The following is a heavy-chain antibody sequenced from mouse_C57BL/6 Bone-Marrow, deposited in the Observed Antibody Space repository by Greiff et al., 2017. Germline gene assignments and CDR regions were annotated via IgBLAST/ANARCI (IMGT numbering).Heavy chain of an antibody. V-gene: IGHV1-61*01. CDR3: ARERDN. Sequence: VQLQQPGAELVRPGSSVKLSCKASGYTFTSYWMDWVKQRPGQGLEWIGNIYPSDSETHYNQKFKDKATLTVDKTSSPAYMQSSSLTAEDSAVFYSARERDNWGRGTTLTVSS. CDR2: IYPSDSET. CDR1: GYTFTSYW. J-gene: IGHJ2*01.